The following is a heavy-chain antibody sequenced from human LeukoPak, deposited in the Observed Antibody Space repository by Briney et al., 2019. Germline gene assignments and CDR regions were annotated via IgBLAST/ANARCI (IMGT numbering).Heavy chain of an antibody. Sequence: PPQPLSLTCTVSGGSISSDGYYWSWIRQHPGKGLEWIGYIHYSGSTYPHPSLQTRVTISVDASKNQFSLKLSSVTAADTAMYYCARGITIFSLDWWGQGTLVTVSS. CDR3: ARGITIFSLDW. D-gene: IGHD3-9*01. V-gene: IGHV4-31*03. CDR1: GGSISSDGYY. J-gene: IGHJ4*02. CDR2: IHYSGST.